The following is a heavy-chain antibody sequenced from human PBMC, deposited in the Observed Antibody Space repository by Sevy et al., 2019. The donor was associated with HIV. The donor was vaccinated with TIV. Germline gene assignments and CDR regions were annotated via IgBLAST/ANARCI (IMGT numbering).Heavy chain of an antibody. D-gene: IGHD2-2*01. V-gene: IGHV3-23*01. CDR1: GFTFSSYA. J-gene: IGHJ6*02. Sequence: GGSLRLSCAASGFTFSSYAMSWVRQAPGKGLEWVSAISGSGGSTYYADSVKGRFTISRDNSKNTLSLQINSLRAEDTAVYYCAKDKVGAGSSGYGMDVWGQGTTVTVSS. CDR3: AKDKVGAGSSGYGMDV. CDR2: ISGSGGST.